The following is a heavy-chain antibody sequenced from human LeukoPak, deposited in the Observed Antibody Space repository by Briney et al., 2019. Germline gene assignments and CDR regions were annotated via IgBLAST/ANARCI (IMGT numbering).Heavy chain of an antibody. V-gene: IGHV1-2*02. J-gene: IGHJ4*02. D-gene: IGHD3-10*01. CDR3: APDGPAQMVDFDY. CDR1: GYTFSGTGWY. CDR2: IYPYSGAT. Sequence: ASVKVSCKASGYTFSGTGWYLYWLRQAPGQGLECMGWIYPYSGATHYAQKFQGRVAMTRDTYISTAYMELSRLRPDDTAVYYCAPDGPAQMVDFDYWGQGTLVTVSS.